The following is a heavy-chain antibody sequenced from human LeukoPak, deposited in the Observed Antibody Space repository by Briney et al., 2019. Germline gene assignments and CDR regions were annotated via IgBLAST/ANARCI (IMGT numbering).Heavy chain of an antibody. CDR2: ISSSGSIK. J-gene: IGHJ4*02. V-gene: IGHV3-11*04. D-gene: IGHD1-26*01. CDR3: ARDLGAGQYFDY. CDR1: GFTFSDYY. Sequence: GGSLRLSCAASGFTFSDYYMSWIRQAPGKGLEWVSYISSSGSIKYYADSVKGRFTISRDNPKNSLYPQLNSLRAEDTAVYYCARDLGAGQYFDYWGQGTLVTVSS.